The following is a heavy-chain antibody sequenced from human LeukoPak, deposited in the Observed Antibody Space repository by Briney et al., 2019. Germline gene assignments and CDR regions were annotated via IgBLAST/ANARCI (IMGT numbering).Heavy chain of an antibody. CDR2: FDPEDGET. V-gene: IGHV1-24*01. Sequence: ASVKVSCKVSGYTLTELSMHWVRQAPGKGLEWMGGFDPEDGETIYAQKFQGRVTMTEDTSTDTAYMELSSLRSEDTAVYYCATGVYYYDSSGYYYADYWGQGTLVTVSS. CDR3: ATGVYYYDSSGYYYADY. D-gene: IGHD3-22*01. J-gene: IGHJ4*02. CDR1: GYTLTELS.